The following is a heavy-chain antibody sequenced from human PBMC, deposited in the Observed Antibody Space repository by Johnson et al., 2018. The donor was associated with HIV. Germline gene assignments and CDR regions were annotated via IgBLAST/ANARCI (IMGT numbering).Heavy chain of an antibody. J-gene: IGHJ3*02. CDR3: ASLIAAAGDDAFDI. CDR2: IRYDGSNK. Sequence: QEKLVESGGGVVQPGGSLRLSCAASGFTFSSYGMHWVRQAPGKGLEWVAFIRYDGSNKYYADSVKGRFTISRDNSKNTLYLQMNSLRAEDMAVYYCASLIAAAGDDAFDIWGQGTMVTVSS. D-gene: IGHD6-13*01. V-gene: IGHV3-30*02. CDR1: GFTFSSYG.